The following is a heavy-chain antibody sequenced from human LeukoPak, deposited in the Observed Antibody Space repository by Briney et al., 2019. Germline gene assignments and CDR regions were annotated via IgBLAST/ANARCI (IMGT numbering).Heavy chain of an antibody. CDR1: GLTFSNAW. V-gene: IGHV3-23*01. CDR2: IISSATYT. Sequence: GGSLRLSCSVSGLTFSNAWMNWVRQAPGKGLEWVSAIISSATYTYYADSVKGRFTISRDNSKNTLFLQMNSLRVDDTAVYYCARGWELLNWFDPWGQGTLVTVSS. J-gene: IGHJ5*02. D-gene: IGHD1-26*01. CDR3: ARGWELLNWFDP.